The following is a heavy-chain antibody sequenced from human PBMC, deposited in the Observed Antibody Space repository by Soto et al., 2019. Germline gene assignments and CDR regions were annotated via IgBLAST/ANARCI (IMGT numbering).Heavy chain of an antibody. Sequence: GSLRLSCGASGFTFTSYGMHWLRQPPGKGLEWIGSIYHGGSTYYNPSLNSRVTLSIDMTNNHVSLILNSVTAADTAVYYCARVGPWVPYYYDSSPYTFENWFDPWGQGTLVTVSS. V-gene: IGHV4-38-2*01. D-gene: IGHD3-22*01. CDR3: ARVGPWVPYYYDSSPYTFENWFDP. J-gene: IGHJ5*02. CDR1: GFTFTSYG. CDR2: IYHGGST.